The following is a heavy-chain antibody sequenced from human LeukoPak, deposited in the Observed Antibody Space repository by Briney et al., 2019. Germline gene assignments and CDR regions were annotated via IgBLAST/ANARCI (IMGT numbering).Heavy chain of an antibody. Sequence: SETLSLTCTISAASISSSSHHWGWIRQSPGKGLEWIRSIYYGQTIYYNPSLNSRVTIPVVTSKDQFTLQLNSVTAADTAVYYCVRHDGRGGATMGALDSWGQGSLVTVSS. J-gene: IGHJ4*02. CDR2: IYYGQTI. CDR1: AASISSSSHH. D-gene: IGHD4/OR15-4a*01. V-gene: IGHV4-39*01. CDR3: VRHDGRGGATMGALDS.